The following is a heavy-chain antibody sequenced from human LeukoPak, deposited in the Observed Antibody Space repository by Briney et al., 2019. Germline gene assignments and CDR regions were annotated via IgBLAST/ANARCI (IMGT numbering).Heavy chain of an antibody. J-gene: IGHJ4*02. V-gene: IGHV4-34*01. CDR1: GGSFSGYY. CDR2: INHSGST. CDR3: ARGRTFIVVVPAAMDRRYYFDY. Sequence: SDTLSLTCAVYGGSFSGYYWNWIRQPPGKGLEWIGEINHSGSTKYTPSLKSRVTIPLATSKNQFSLKVSSVTAADTAVYYCARGRTFIVVVPAAMDRRYYFDYWGQGTMVTVSS. D-gene: IGHD2-2*01.